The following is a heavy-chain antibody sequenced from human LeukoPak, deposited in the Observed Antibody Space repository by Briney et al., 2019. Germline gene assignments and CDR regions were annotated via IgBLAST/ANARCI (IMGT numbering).Heavy chain of an antibody. CDR2: ISSSGSTI. D-gene: IGHD2-2*01. J-gene: IGHJ4*02. CDR3: ASDPRGDIVVVPAALEY. CDR1: GFTFSSYE. V-gene: IGHV3-48*03. Sequence: TGGFLRLSCAASGFTFSSYEMNWVRQAPGKGLEWGSYISSSGSTIYYADSVKGRFTISRDNAKNSLYLQMNSLRAEDTAVYYCASDPRGDIVVVPAALEYWGQGTLVTVSS.